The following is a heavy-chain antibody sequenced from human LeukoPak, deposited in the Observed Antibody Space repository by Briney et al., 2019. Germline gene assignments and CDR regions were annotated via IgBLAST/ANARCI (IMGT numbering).Heavy chain of an antibody. Sequence: GASVKVSCKASGYTFTSYGISWVRQAPGQGLEWMGWISAYNGNTNYAQKLQGRVTMTTDTSTSTAYMELRSLRSDDTAVYYCARDEAYGSGTPRDYYYYGMDVWGQGTTVTVSS. CDR2: ISAYNGNT. V-gene: IGHV1-18*01. D-gene: IGHD3-10*01. CDR1: GYTFTSYG. J-gene: IGHJ6*02. CDR3: ARDEAYGSGTPRDYYYYGMDV.